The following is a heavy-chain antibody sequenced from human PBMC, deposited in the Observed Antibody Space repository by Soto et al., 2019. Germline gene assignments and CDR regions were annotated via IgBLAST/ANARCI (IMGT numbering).Heavy chain of an antibody. CDR1: GFTFSSYS. J-gene: IGHJ4*02. CDR3: ARVREAYCGGDCYSSSFDY. CDR2: ISSSSSYI. D-gene: IGHD2-21*01. Sequence: GGSLRLSCAASGFTFSSYSMNWVRQAPGKGLEWVSSISSSSSYIYYADSVKGRFTISRDNAKNSLYLQMNSLRAEDTAVYYCARVREAYCGGDCYSSSFDYWGQGTLVTVSS. V-gene: IGHV3-21*01.